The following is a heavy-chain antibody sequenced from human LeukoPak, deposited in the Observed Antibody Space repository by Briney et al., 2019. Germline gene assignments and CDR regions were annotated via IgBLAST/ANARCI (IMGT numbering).Heavy chain of an antibody. V-gene: IGHV3-30*18. CDR2: ISYDGSNK. CDR1: GFTFSSYG. D-gene: IGHD2-2*01. CDR3: AKDIVVVPAAITYYYFYYGMDV. J-gene: IGHJ6*02. Sequence: GGSLRLSCAASGFTFSSYGMHWVRQAPGKGLEWVAVISYDGSNKYYADSVKGRFTISRDNSKNTLYLQMNSLRAEDTAVYYCAKDIVVVPAAITYYYFYYGMDVWGQGTTATVSS.